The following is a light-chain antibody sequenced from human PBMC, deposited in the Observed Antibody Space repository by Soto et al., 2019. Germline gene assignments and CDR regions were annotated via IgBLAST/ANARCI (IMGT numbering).Light chain of an antibody. Sequence: SRRSPATLPFSPWERPPLSCRASQSVSSYLAWYQQKPGQAPRLLIYDASNRATGIPARFSGSGSGTDFTLTISSLEPEDFAVYYCQQRSNWPPITFGQGTRLEIK. V-gene: IGKV3-11*01. CDR1: QSVSSY. CDR3: QQRSNWPPIT. J-gene: IGKJ5*01. CDR2: DAS.